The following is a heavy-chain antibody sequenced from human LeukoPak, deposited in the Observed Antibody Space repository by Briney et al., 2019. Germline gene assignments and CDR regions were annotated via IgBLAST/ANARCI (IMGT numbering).Heavy chain of an antibody. V-gene: IGHV4-59*01. CDR1: SGSISSYY. CDR3: ARLPGAPTYYYYGMDV. J-gene: IGHJ6*02. D-gene: IGHD2-2*01. CDR2: IFYSGST. Sequence: SETLSLTCTLSSGSISSYYWSWIRQPPGKGLEWIGYIFYSGSTNYNPPLESRVTISVDTSKNQFSLKLSSVTAADTAVYYCARLPGAPTYYYYGMDVWGQGTTVTVSS.